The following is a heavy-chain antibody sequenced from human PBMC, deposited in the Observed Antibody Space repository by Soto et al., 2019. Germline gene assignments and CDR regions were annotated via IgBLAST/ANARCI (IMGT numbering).Heavy chain of an antibody. CDR3: ARQYCSGTSCYWYFDF. J-gene: IGHJ4*02. V-gene: IGHV1-2*02. Sequence: QVRLVQSGADVQRPGASMNISCQASGYQFTGSYLHWVRRAPGHGLQWMGMINPDTGSTTYGGTFQERVTMTTDKSAGTVFLGLGRLTSDDTATYYCARQYCSGTSCYWYFDFWGQGTLVSVSS. D-gene: IGHD2-2*01. CDR2: INPDTGST. CDR1: GYQFTGSY.